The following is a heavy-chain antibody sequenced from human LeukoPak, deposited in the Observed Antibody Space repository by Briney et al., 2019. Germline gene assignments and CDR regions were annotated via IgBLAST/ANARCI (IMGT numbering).Heavy chain of an antibody. CDR1: GFTFGSSS. Sequence: GGSLRLSCAASGFTFGSSSMSWVRQAPGKGLEWVANIKQDGSEKYYVDSVKGRFTISRDNAKNSLYLQMNSLRAEDTAVYYCARDGDYYYYYMDVWGKGTTVTVSS. CDR2: IKQDGSEK. CDR3: ARDGDYYYYYMDV. D-gene: IGHD4-17*01. J-gene: IGHJ6*03. V-gene: IGHV3-7*01.